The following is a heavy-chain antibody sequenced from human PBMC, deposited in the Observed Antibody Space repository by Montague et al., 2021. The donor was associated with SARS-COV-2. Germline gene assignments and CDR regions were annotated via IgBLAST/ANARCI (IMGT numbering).Heavy chain of an antibody. CDR1: GFTFNTYD. D-gene: IGHD2-15*01. V-gene: IGHV3-13*01. J-gene: IGHJ4*02. CDR2: IGTPGDT. Sequence: SLRLSCAASGFTFNTYDMHWVRQATGKGLEWVSSIGTPGDTYYPGSVKGRFTISRENAKNSLYFQMNSLRAGDTAVYYCARGGYCSGSNCLYFDSWGQGTLVTVSS. CDR3: ARGGYCSGSNCLYFDS.